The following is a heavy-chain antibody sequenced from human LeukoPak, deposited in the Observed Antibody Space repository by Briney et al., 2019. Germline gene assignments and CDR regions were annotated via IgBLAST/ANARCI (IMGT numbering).Heavy chain of an antibody. J-gene: IGHJ4*02. V-gene: IGHV4-34*01. D-gene: IGHD3-16*01. CDR1: GGSFSGYY. Sequence: SETLSLTCAVYGGSFSGYYWSWIRQPPGKGLEWIGEINHSGSTNYNPSLKSRVTISVDTSKNQFSLKLSSVTAADTAVYYCARGLDYGDYPDYWGQGTLVTVSP. CDR2: INHSGST. CDR3: ARGLDYGDYPDY.